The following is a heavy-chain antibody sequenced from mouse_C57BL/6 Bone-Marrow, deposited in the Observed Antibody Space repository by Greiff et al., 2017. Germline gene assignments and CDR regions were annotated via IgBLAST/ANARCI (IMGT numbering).Heavy chain of an antibody. CDR1: GYTFTSYD. CDR3: ARERGTTKKVYFEY. CDR2: IYPRDGST. D-gene: IGHD1-1*01. J-gene: IGHJ2*01. Sequence: QVQLQQSGPELVKPGASVKLSCKASGYTFTSYDINWVKQRPGQGLEWIGWIYPRDGSTKYNETFKGKATLTVDTSSSTAYVELHRLTSEDSAVYFCARERGTTKKVYFEYWGQGTTLTVSS. V-gene: IGHV1-85*01.